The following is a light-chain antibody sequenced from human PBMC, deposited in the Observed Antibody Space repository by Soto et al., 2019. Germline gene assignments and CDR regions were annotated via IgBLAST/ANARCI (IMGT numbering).Light chain of an antibody. Sequence: DIQMTQSPSSLSASVGDRVSVTCRTSQNITKCLNWYQEKPGKATKVLIYVTSNLENGVPSRFSGSGSGKHFTLSISSLQPEDFATYYCQQTFSAPGTFGPGTRVEVK. CDR2: VTS. CDR1: QNITKC. J-gene: IGKJ1*01. CDR3: QQTFSAPGT. V-gene: IGKV1-39*01.